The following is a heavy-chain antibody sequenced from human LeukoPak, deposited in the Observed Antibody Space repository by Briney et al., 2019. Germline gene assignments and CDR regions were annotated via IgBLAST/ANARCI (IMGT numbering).Heavy chain of an antibody. D-gene: IGHD3-10*01. V-gene: IGHV4-39*01. CDR3: ATQMLLCHYY. J-gene: IGHJ4*02. CDR2: IYYTGNT. CDR1: GDSIIGYD. Sequence: SETLSLTCSVSGDSIIGYDWGWIRQPPGKGLEWIGNIYYTGNTYYNSSLKSRVTISVDTSKNQFSLKLSSVTAADTAVYYCATQMLLCHYYWGQGTLVTVSS.